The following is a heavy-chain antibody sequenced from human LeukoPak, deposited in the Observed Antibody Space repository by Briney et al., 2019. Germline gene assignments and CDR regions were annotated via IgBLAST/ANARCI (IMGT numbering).Heavy chain of an antibody. CDR2: ISRSGDTI. CDR3: ARDYASDC. V-gene: IGHV3-48*03. CDR1: GFTFSRYE. Sequence: QTGGSLILSCAASGFTFSRYEMNWVRQAPGKGLEWVSYISRSGDTIYFADSVKGRFTISRDNAKNSLYLQMSSLRAEDTAVYYCARDYASDCWGQGTLVTVSS. D-gene: IGHD3-10*01. J-gene: IGHJ4*02.